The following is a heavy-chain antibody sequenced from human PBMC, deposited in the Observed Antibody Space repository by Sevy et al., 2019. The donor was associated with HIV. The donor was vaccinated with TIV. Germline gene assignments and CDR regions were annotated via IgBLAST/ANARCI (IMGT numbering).Heavy chain of an antibody. CDR2: FDPEDGET. Sequence: ASVKVSCKVSGYTLTELSMHWVRQAPGKGLEWMGGFDPEDGETIYAQKFQGRVTMTEDTSTDTAYMELSSLRSEDTAVYHCATVPRSSGYYYYFDYWGQGTLVTVSS. CDR3: ATVPRSSGYYYYFDY. CDR1: GYTLTELS. V-gene: IGHV1-24*01. D-gene: IGHD3-22*01. J-gene: IGHJ4*02.